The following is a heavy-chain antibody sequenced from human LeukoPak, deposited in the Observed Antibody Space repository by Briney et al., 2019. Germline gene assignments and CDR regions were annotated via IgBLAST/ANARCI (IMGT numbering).Heavy chain of an antibody. V-gene: IGHV1-69*13. D-gene: IGHD5-18*01. J-gene: IGHJ4*02. CDR3: ARDSGYSYGVDY. CDR1: GGTFSSYA. Sequence: SVKVSCKASGGTFSSYAISWVRQAPGQGLEWMGGIIPIFGTANYAQKFQGRVTITADESTSTAHMELSSLRSEDTAVYYCARDSGYSYGVDYWGQGTLVTVSS. CDR2: IIPIFGTA.